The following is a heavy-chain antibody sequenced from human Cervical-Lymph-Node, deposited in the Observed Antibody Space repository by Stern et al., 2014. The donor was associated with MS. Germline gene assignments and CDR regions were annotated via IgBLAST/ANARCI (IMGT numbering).Heavy chain of an antibody. J-gene: IGHJ4*02. CDR2: INPSDGST. CDR3: ARDAHGDSFDY. Sequence: QVQLVQSGAEVKKPGASVKVSCEASGYTFSSYYMHWVRQAPGQGLEWMGMINPSDGSTNYAQKFQGRVTMTRDTSTSTVYMELNSLRSDDTAVYYCARDAHGDSFDYWGQGTLVTVSS. CDR1: GYTFSSYY. D-gene: IGHD4-17*01. V-gene: IGHV1-46*01.